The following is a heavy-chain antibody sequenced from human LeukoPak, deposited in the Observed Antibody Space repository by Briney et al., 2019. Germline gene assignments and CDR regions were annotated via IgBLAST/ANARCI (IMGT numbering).Heavy chain of an antibody. CDR2: ISSSSSYI. D-gene: IGHD6-13*01. Sequence: PGGSLRLSCAASGFTFSSYSMNWVRQAPGKGLEWVSSISSSSSYIYYADSVKGRFTISRDNAKNSLYLQMNSLRAEDTAVYYCARGHPGSSWFAEYFQHWGQGTLVTVSS. CDR3: ARGHPGSSWFAEYFQH. V-gene: IGHV3-21*01. J-gene: IGHJ1*01. CDR1: GFTFSSYS.